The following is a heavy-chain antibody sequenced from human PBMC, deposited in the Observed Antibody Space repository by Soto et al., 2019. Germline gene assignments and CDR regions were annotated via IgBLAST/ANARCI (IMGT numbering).Heavy chain of an antibody. Sequence: SETLSLTCAVSVGSISSSNWWSWVRQPRGKGLEWMGYIYYSGSTNYNPSLKSRVTISVDTSKNQFSLKLSSVTAADTAVYYCARSYRRYCSGGSCYSYYYYYMDVWGKGTTVTVSS. V-gene: IGHV4-4*02. CDR1: VGSISSSNW. CDR2: IYYSGST. CDR3: ARSYRRYCSGGSCYSYYYYYMDV. D-gene: IGHD2-15*01. J-gene: IGHJ6*03.